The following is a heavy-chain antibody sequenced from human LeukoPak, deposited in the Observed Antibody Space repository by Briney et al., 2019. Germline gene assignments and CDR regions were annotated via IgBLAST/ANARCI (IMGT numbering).Heavy chain of an antibody. J-gene: IGHJ4*02. CDR1: GFTFSSYS. CDR3: ARGTSIGDYYDSSGYYEDFDY. CDR2: ISSSSSYI. Sequence: GGSLRLSCAASGFTFSSYSMNWVRQAPGKGLEWVSSISSSSSYIYYADSVKGRFTISRDNAKNSLYLQMNSLRAEDTAVYYCARGTSIGDYYDSSGYYEDFDYWGQGTLDTVSS. D-gene: IGHD3-22*01. V-gene: IGHV3-21*01.